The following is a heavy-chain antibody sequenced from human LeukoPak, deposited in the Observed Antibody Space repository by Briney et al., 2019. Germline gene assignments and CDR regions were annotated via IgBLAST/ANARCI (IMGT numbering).Heavy chain of an antibody. J-gene: IGHJ4*02. CDR1: GFTFSNYW. CDR2: IDNGGSDT. Sequence: GGSLRLSCAASGFTFSNYWMHWVRQAPGKGLVWVSRIDNGGSDTRHADSVKGRFTISRDNVKNSLYLQMNSLRAEDTAVYYCARLGESTTDFDYWGQGTLVTVSS. D-gene: IGHD1-14*01. CDR3: ARLGESTTDFDY. V-gene: IGHV3-74*01.